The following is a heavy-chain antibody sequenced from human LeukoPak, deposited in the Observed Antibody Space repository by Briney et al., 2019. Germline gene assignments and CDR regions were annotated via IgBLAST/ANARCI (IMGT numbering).Heavy chain of an antibody. CDR2: ISGSGGNT. D-gene: IGHD2-15*01. V-gene: IGHV3-23*01. CDR3: AKAPLAYCSGGSCYSIGV. Sequence: GGSLRLSCAASGFTFSSYAMSWVRQAPGKGLEWISAISGSGGNTYYADSVKGRFTISRDNSKNTPYLQMNSLRAEDTAVYYCAKAPLAYCSGGSCYSIGVWGKGTTVTVSS. J-gene: IGHJ6*03. CDR1: GFTFSSYA.